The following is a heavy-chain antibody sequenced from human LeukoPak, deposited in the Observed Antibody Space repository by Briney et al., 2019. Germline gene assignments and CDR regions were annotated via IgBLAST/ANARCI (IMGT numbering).Heavy chain of an antibody. CDR2: IRYDGSNK. CDR3: AKDLEPAPYYYGSGSQDTDY. Sequence: PGGSLRLSCAASGFTFSSYGMHWVRQAPGKGLEWVAFIRYDGSNKYYADSVKGRFTISRDNSKNTLYLQMNSLRAEDTAVYYCAKDLEPAPYYYGSGSQDTDYWGQGTLVTVSS. V-gene: IGHV3-30*02. CDR1: GFTFSSYG. J-gene: IGHJ4*02. D-gene: IGHD3-10*01.